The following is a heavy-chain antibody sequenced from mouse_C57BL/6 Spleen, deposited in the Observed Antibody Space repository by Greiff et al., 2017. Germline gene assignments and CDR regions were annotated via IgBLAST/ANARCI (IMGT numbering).Heavy chain of an antibody. D-gene: IGHD1-1*01. CDR2: ISSGGDYI. V-gene: IGHV5-9-1*02. Sequence: EVNLVESGEGLVKPGGSLKLSCAASGFTFSSYAMSWVRQTPEKRLEWVAYISSGGDYIYYADTVKGRFTISRDNARNTLYLQMSSLKSEDTAMYYCTRDLPYYGSSHWYFDVWGTGTTVTVSS. CDR1: GFTFSSYA. J-gene: IGHJ1*03. CDR3: TRDLPYYGSSHWYFDV.